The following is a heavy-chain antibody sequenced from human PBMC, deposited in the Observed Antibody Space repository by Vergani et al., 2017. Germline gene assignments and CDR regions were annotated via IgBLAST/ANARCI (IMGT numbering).Heavy chain of an antibody. Sequence: QVQLVQSGAEVKKPGSSVKVSCKASGGTFSSYALNLVRQAPGQGLEWMGRIIPSLATTIYAQKFQGRVTITADESTSTAYMELSSLKSENTAVFYCARATCSGGSCYRGVEYWGQGALIAVSS. V-gene: IGHV1-69*11. CDR1: GGTFSSYA. J-gene: IGHJ4*02. D-gene: IGHD2-15*01. CDR3: ARATCSGGSCYRGVEY. CDR2: IIPSLATT.